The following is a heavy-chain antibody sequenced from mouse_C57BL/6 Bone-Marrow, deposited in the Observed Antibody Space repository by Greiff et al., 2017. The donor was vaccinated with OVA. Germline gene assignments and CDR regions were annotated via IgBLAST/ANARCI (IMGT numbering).Heavy chain of an antibody. CDR2: INPYNGGT. J-gene: IGHJ2*01. CDR3: AIYGYCFDY. Sequence: EVQLQQSGPVLVKPGASVKMSCKASGYTFTDYYMNWVKQSHGKSLEWIGVINPYNGGTSYNQKFKGKATLTVDKSSSTAYMELNSLTSEDSAVYYCAIYGYCFDYWGQGTTLTVSS. D-gene: IGHD1-1*01. CDR1: GYTFTDYY. V-gene: IGHV1-19*01.